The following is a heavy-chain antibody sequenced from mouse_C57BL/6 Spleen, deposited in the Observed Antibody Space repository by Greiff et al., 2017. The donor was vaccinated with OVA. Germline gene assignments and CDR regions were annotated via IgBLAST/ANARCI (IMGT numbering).Heavy chain of an antibody. J-gene: IGHJ2*01. CDR1: GYTFTSYW. CDR2: IDPSDSYT. D-gene: IGHD1-1*01. CDR3: ARGITPY. V-gene: IGHV1-50*01. Sequence: VQLQQPGAELVKPGASVKLSCKASGYTFTSYWMQWVKQRPGQGLEWIGEIDPSDSYTNYNQKFKGKATLTVDTSSSTAYMQLSSLTSEDSAVYYCARGITPYWGQGTTLTVSS.